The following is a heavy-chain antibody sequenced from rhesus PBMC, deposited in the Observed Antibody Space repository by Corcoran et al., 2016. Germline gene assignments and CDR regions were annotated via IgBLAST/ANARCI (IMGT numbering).Heavy chain of an antibody. CDR2: IYGSGIST. Sequence: QLQLQESGPGLVKPSETLSVTCAVSGGSISSSYWSWIRQAPGKGLEWIGYIYGSGISTNYNPSPKSRVTLSVDTSKNQLSLKLSSVTTADTAVYYCSRLYSGSYYLAEYFEFWGQGALVTVSS. D-gene: IGHD3-16*01. CDR3: SRLYSGSYYLAEYFEF. J-gene: IGHJ1*01. CDR1: GGSISSSY. V-gene: IGHV4-169*01.